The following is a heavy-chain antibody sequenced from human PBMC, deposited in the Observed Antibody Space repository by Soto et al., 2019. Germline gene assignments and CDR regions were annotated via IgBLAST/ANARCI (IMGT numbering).Heavy chain of an antibody. J-gene: IGHJ1*01. D-gene: IGHD6-19*01. CDR3: ARGLRASSGREYFQH. CDR2: MNPNSGNT. Sequence: QVQLVQSGAELKKPGASVKVSYKASGYTFTSYDINWVRQATGQGLEWMGWMNPNSGNTGYAQKFQGRITMTRNTSISTAYMELSSLRSDDTAVYYCARGLRASSGREYFQHWGQGTLVTVSS. V-gene: IGHV1-8*01. CDR1: GYTFTSYD.